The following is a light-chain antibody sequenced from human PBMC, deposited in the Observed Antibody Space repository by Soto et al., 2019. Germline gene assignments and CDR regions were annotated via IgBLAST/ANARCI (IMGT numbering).Light chain of an antibody. Sequence: QSVLTQPPSVSAAPGQKVTISCSGSSSNIGNNYVSWYQQLPGTAPKLLIYENNKRPSGIPDRFSGSKSGTSATLGITGLQTGDEADYYCGTWDSSLSGGGFGGGTQLTVL. V-gene: IGLV1-51*02. CDR2: ENN. J-gene: IGLJ3*02. CDR3: GTWDSSLSGGG. CDR1: SSNIGNNY.